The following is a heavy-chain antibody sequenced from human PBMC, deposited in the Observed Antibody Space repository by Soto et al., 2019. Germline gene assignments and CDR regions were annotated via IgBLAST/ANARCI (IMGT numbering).Heavy chain of an antibody. CDR2: ISGQIAKT. CDR1: GYSFHNFG. CDR3: ARGPPSGSFSLSPRY. V-gene: IGHV1-18*04. Sequence: QVQLVQSGPGVKKPGASVKFSCKASGYSFHNFGIIWVRQPPGQGREWMGWISGQIAKTNYAQKFQGKVTMTPDTSTSTAYMELNTLTSDDTAMYYCARGPPSGSFSLSPRYWGQGTLVTVSS. D-gene: IGHD1-26*01. J-gene: IGHJ4*02.